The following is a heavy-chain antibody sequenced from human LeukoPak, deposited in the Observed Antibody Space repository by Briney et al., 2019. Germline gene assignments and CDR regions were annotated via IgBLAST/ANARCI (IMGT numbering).Heavy chain of an antibody. CDR2: INIGGTNT. V-gene: IGHV3-11*01. CDR3: ATDGAGFDT. CDR1: GFTFNDYY. J-gene: IGHJ5*02. Sequence: GGSLRLSCAASGFTFNDYYMSWIRQAPGKGLEWLSYINIGGTNTHYADSVKGRFTISRDNAKKSLYSEMKNLRAEDAAVYYCATDGAGFDTWGQGVLVTVSS.